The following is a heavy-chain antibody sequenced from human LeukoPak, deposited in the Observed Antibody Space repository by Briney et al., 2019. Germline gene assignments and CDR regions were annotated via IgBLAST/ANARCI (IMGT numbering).Heavy chain of an antibody. CDR2: IRNKPLNYGT. J-gene: IGHJ4*02. D-gene: IGHD4-17*01. Sequence: GESLRLSCEASGFTFSGSVMHWVRQASGKGLEWVGRIRNKPLNYGTAYGASVKGRFTISRDDSKNTLYLQMNSLKTEDTAVYYCTTAVEDYGDYPPPDPFDYFDYWGQGTLVTVSS. CDR3: TTAVEDYGDYPPPDPFDYFDY. CDR1: GFTFSGSV. V-gene: IGHV3-73*01.